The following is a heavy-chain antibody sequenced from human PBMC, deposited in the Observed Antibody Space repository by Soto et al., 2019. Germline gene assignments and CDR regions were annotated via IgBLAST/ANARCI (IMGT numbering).Heavy chain of an antibody. V-gene: IGHV4-4*02. CDR2: VHISGHS. J-gene: IGHJ5*01. CDR1: GGSVRAPDW. Sequence: SETLSLTCTLSGGSVRAPDWWNWVRQSPDKGLEWIAEVHISGHSNYNPSLRSRVSVSIDSSKNQFYLNLNSVTAADTAIYNCARVRQGCSANNCYFDPWGQGTQVTVS. CDR3: ARVRQGCSANNCYFDP. D-gene: IGHD1-1*01.